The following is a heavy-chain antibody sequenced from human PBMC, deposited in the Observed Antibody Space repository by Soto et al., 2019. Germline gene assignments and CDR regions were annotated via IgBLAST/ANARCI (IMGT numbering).Heavy chain of an antibody. CDR1: GFTFSSYA. CDR3: ARGSGSYSGGDF. J-gene: IGHJ4*02. Sequence: QVQLVESGGGVVQPGRSLRLSCAASGFTFSSYAMHWVRQAPGKGLEWVAVISYDGSNKYYADSVKGRFTISRDNSKTTLDLQMNSLRAEDTAVYYCARGSGSYSGGDFWGQGTLVTVSS. CDR2: ISYDGSNK. D-gene: IGHD3-10*01. V-gene: IGHV3-30-3*01.